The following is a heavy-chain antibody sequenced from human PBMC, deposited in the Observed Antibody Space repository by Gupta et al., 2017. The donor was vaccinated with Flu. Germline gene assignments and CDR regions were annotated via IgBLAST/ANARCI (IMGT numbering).Heavy chain of an antibody. V-gene: IGHV4-39*01. Sequence: QLQLQESGSGLGKPSETLSRPCTASGDSITTSDFYWAWLRHPPVKGLECSGGIHLRGRTDSNPSLRSRVTMSVDTPKYQFTLKQSYVTDAETAVEYCAARQKDLNWFDPWGQGTLVTVPS. J-gene: IGHJ5*02. CDR3: AARQKDLNWFDP. D-gene: IGHD3-3*01. CDR2: IHLRGRT. CDR1: GDSITTSDFY.